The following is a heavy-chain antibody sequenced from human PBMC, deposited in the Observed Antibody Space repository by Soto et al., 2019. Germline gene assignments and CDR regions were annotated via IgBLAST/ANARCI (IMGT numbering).Heavy chain of an antibody. J-gene: IGHJ3*02. D-gene: IGHD3-16*01. CDR3: ARDRVAGIWGDAFDI. CDR2: INPYNANT. Sequence: ASVKVSCKTSGYTFTNHGINWVRQAPGQGPEWMVWINPYNANTNYAQKLQGRVTMTTDTSTSTAYMDLRSLTSDDTAVYYFARDRVAGIWGDAFDIWGQGAMVTVSS. CDR1: GYTFTNHG. V-gene: IGHV1-18*04.